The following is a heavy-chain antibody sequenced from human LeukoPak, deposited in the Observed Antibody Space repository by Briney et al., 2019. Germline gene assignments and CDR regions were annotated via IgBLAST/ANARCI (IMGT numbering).Heavy chain of an antibody. D-gene: IGHD6-13*01. CDR3: ARVRGSRAYNWFDP. J-gene: IGHJ5*02. CDR2: ISGSGRST. CDR1: GFNFSNYA. V-gene: IGHV3-23*01. Sequence: PGKSLRLSCAASGFNFSNYAMTWVRQAPGKGLDWGSSISGSGRSTYYADSVKGRFTISRDNSNNTLYLQVNNLKAEDTAMYFCARVRGSRAYNWFDPWGQGTLVTVSS.